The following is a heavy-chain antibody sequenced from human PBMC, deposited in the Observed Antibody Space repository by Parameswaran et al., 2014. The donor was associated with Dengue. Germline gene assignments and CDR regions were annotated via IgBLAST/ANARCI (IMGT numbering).Heavy chain of an antibody. CDR2: IYHSGST. CDR3: ARVATYYDFWSGYHLYYFDY. V-gene: IGHV4-4*02. D-gene: IGHD3-3*01. J-gene: IGHJ4*02. Sequence: VRQAPGKGLEWIGEIYHSGSTNYNPSLKSRVTISVDKSKNQFSLKLSSVTAADTAVYYCARVATYYDFWSGYHLYYFDYWGQGTLVTVSS.